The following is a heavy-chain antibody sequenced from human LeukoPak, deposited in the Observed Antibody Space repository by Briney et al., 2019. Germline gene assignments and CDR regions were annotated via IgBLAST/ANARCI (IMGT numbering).Heavy chain of an antibody. Sequence: PSETLSLTCTVSGGSISSYYWSWIRQPPGKGLEWIGYIYYSGSTNYNPSLKSRVTISVDTSKNQFSLKLSYVTAADAAVYFCARESSWGNFDYWGQGTLVTVSS. CDR1: GGSISSYY. V-gene: IGHV4-59*01. D-gene: IGHD7-27*01. J-gene: IGHJ4*02. CDR3: ARESSWGNFDY. CDR2: IYYSGST.